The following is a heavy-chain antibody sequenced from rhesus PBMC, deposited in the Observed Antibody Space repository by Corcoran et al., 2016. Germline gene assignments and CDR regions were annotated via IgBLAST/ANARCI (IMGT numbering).Heavy chain of an antibody. D-gene: IGHD6-19*01. CDR1: GLTFSSYA. J-gene: IGHJ4*01. Sequence: VQLVESGGGLVQPGGSLRLSCAASGLTFSSYAMQWVHHGPGTGLEWVSAIGPVGDTYYAAALKGRFTIARDNAKNALYRQRNSLRAEDTAVCYWARAVGSKHFDYWGQGVLVTVSS. V-gene: IGHV3-72*01. CDR3: ARAVGSKHFDY. CDR2: IGPVGDT.